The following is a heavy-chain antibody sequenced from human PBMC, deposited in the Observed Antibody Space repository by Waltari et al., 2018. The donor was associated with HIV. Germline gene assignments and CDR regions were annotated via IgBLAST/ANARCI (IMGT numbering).Heavy chain of an antibody. CDR3: ARSWQYYDSSGLLNSQFDY. CDR2: IYYSGST. Sequence: QVQLQESGPGLVKPSETLSLTCTVSGGSISSYYWSWIRQPPGKGLEWIGYIYYSGSTNDNPSLKSRVTISVDTSKNQFSLKLSSVTAADTAVYYCARSWQYYDSSGLLNSQFDYWGQGILVTVSS. CDR1: GGSISSYY. V-gene: IGHV4-59*01. J-gene: IGHJ4*02. D-gene: IGHD3-22*01.